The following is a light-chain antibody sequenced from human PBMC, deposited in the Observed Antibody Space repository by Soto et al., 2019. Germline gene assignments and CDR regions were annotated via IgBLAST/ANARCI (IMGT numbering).Light chain of an antibody. CDR3: QSYDRSSLYV. Sequence: NFMLTQPHSVSESPGKTVTISCTGSSGSVASNFVHWYQRRPGSAPTIVIYGDNQRPSGVPDRFSGSIDSSSNSASLTISGLKTEDEADYFCQSYDRSSLYVFGTGTKVT. V-gene: IGLV6-57*02. CDR1: SGSVASNF. CDR2: GDN. J-gene: IGLJ1*01.